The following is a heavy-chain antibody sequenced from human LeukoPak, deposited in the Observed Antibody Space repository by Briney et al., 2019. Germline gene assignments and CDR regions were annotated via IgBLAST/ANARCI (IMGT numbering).Heavy chain of an antibody. Sequence: PGESLKISCKGSGYSFTSYWISWVRQMPRKGLEWMGRIDPSDSYTNYSPSFQGHVTISADKSISTAYLQWSSLKASDTAMYYCARHCSGGSCFSDYWGQGTLVTVSS. CDR3: ARHCSGGSCFSDY. CDR2: IDPSDSYT. D-gene: IGHD2-15*01. CDR1: GYSFTSYW. J-gene: IGHJ4*02. V-gene: IGHV5-10-1*01.